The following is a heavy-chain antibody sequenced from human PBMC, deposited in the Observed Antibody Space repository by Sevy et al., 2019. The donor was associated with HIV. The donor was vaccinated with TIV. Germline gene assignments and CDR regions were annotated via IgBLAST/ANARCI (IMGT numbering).Heavy chain of an antibody. CDR2: LYKSGTT. CDR1: GDSITSSY. Sequence: SETLSLRCTVSGDSITSSYWSWIRRPPGKGLEWLGYLYKSGTTNYNPSLKGRATMSVDTSKNHFSLKLTDVTAADTAVYYCARLHTIFGLVRGFYFDNWGQGTLVTVSS. CDR3: ARLHTIFGLVRGFYFDN. V-gene: IGHV4-59*01. J-gene: IGHJ4*02. D-gene: IGHD3-3*01.